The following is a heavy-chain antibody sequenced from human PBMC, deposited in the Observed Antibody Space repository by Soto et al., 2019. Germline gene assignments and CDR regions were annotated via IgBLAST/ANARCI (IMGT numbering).Heavy chain of an antibody. D-gene: IGHD2-2*01. J-gene: IGHJ3*01. CDR1: GFTFGDNL. CDR2: INPDNEKT. CDR3: ARDILSVGTRANDAGDD. V-gene: IGHV1-3*01. Sequence: QVQLVQSGAEVRKPGASVNISCWASGFTFGDNLINWVRQVPGQSLEWMGWINPDNEKTKYSQTFQGRVTISRHSSASIAYVEVTDLTSDDTADYYCARDILSVGTRANDAGDDRGQGTMVTVSS.